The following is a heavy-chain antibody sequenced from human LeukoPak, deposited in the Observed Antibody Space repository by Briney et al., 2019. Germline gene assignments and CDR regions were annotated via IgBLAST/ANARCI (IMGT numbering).Heavy chain of an antibody. D-gene: IGHD6-13*01. CDR1: GFTFSDYY. V-gene: IGHV3-11*06. CDR2: ISSSSTYT. CDR3: ARLGSIAAAGTPDY. Sequence: GGSLRLSYAASGFTFSDYYMSWIRQAPGKGPEWVSYISSSSTYTTYADSVMGRFTISRDNGKNSLYRHMNSLRGEDTAVYYCARLGSIAAAGTPDYWGQGTLVTVS. J-gene: IGHJ4*02.